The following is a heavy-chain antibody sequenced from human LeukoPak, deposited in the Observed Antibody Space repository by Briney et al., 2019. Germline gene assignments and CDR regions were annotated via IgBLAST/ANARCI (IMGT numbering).Heavy chain of an antibody. CDR2: IYDSGNT. D-gene: IGHD2-2*01. CDR1: GDSVSTTDYY. V-gene: IGHV4-30-4*01. J-gene: IGHJ3*02. Sequence: SQTLSLTCTVSGDSVSTTDYYWTWIRQPPGRGPEWIGYIYDSGNTYYNPPPKSRVPSSVHTSNNQVSLKLRSVTAADTAVYYCARVGYCSSASCYSPGAFDIWGQGTMVTVFS. CDR3: ARVGYCSSASCYSPGAFDI.